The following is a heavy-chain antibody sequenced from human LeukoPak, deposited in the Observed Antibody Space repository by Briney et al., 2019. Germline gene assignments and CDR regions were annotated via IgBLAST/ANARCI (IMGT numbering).Heavy chain of an antibody. CDR2: ISGSGSST. CDR1: GFTFNSYA. V-gene: IGHV3-23*01. Sequence: PGGSLRLSCEASGFTFNSYAMSWVRQAPGKGLEWVSGISGSGSSTYYADSVKGRFTISRDNSKNTLYLQMNSLRAEDTAVYYCAKDPGHYDSSGYPGDYWGQGTLVTVSS. CDR3: AKDPGHYDSSGYPGDY. D-gene: IGHD3-22*01. J-gene: IGHJ4*02.